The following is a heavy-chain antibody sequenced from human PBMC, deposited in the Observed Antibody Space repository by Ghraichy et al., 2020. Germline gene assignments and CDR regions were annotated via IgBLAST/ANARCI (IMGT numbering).Heavy chain of an antibody. Sequence: GGSLRLSCVASGFTFSSYSMHWVRQAPGKGLEWVSSLSSKGHFLYYADSVNGRFTISRDNAKNSLYLQINSLTAEDSAVYYCARERLYFYDGSGHYYFDCWGQGNLVTVSS. D-gene: IGHD3-22*01. CDR3: ARERLYFYDGSGHYYFDC. V-gene: IGHV3-21*01. CDR1: GFTFSSYS. J-gene: IGHJ4*02. CDR2: LSSKGHFL.